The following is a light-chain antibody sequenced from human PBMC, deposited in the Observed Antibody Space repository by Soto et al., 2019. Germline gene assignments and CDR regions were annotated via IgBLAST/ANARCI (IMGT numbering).Light chain of an antibody. CDR1: SSDVGSYNY. V-gene: IGLV2-14*01. CDR3: SSYTRQYTPSYV. CDR2: EVS. Sequence: QSVLTQPASVSGSPGQSITISCTGTSSDVGSYNYVSWYQQHPGKVPKLMIYEVSNRPSGISHRFSGSKSGNTASLTISGLRAEDEADYYCSSYTRQYTPSYVFGTGTKVTVL. J-gene: IGLJ1*01.